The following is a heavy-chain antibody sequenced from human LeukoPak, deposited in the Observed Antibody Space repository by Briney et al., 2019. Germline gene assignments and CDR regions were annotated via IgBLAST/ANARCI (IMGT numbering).Heavy chain of an antibody. CDR3: ARDEGSSSSPTEYYFDY. CDR2: ISAYNGNT. D-gene: IGHD6-6*01. CDR1: GYTFTSYG. Sequence: ASVKVSCKASGYTFTSYGISWVRQAPGQGLEWMGWISAYNGNTNYAQKLQGRVTMTTDTSTSTAYMELRSLRSDDTAVYYCARDEGSSSSPTEYYFDYWGQGTLVTVSS. V-gene: IGHV1-18*01. J-gene: IGHJ4*02.